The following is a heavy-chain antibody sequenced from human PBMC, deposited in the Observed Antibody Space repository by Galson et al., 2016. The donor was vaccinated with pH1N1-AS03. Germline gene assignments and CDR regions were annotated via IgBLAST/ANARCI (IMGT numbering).Heavy chain of an antibody. D-gene: IGHD4/OR15-4a*01. CDR1: GYTFTSYY. Sequence: SVKVSCKASGYTFTSYYIHWVRQAPGQGREWMGIINPSDGNTNYAQRFQGRVTMTRDTSKSTVYMERSSLRSDDTAVYYCARVSAGLTGYYYAMDVWGQGTTVTVSS. V-gene: IGHV1-46*01. CDR2: INPSDGNT. J-gene: IGHJ6*02. CDR3: ARVSAGLTGYYYAMDV.